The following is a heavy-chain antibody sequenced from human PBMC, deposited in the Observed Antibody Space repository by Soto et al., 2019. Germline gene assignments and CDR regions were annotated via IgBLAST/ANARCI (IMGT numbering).Heavy chain of an antibody. V-gene: IGHV4-39*07. Sequence: SSETLSLTCTVSGGSISSSSYYWGWIRQPPGKGLEWIGSIYYSGSTYYNPSLKSRVTISVDTSKNQFSLKPSSVTAADTAVYYCARRRNGDYAPVYYFDYWGQGTLVTISS. J-gene: IGHJ4*02. CDR2: IYYSGST. D-gene: IGHD4-17*01. CDR1: GGSISSSSYY. CDR3: ARRRNGDYAPVYYFDY.